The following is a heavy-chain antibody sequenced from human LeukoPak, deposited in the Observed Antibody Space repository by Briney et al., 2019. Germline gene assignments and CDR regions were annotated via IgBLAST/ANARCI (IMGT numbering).Heavy chain of an antibody. CDR3: ARARDYYGSGSYLAY. CDR1: GGSISSGDYY. J-gene: IGHJ4*02. V-gene: IGHV4-30-4*01. D-gene: IGHD3-10*01. CDR2: IYYSESA. Sequence: SQTLSLTCTVSGGSISSGDYYWSWIRQPPGKGLEWIGYIYYSESAYYNPSLKSRVIISVDTSKNQFSLKLNSVTAADTAVYYCARARDYYGSGSYLAYWGRGTLVTVSS.